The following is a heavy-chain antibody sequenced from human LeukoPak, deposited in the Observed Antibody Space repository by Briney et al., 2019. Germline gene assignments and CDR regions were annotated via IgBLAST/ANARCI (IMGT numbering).Heavy chain of an antibody. CDR1: GLTFSGYD. CDR3: AGCSGGSCYSRGKYGVDV. J-gene: IGHJ6*02. CDR2: ISTSGDFT. D-gene: IGHD2-15*01. V-gene: IGHV3-23*01. Sequence: GGSLRLSCAASGLTFSGYDMHWVRQAPGKGLECVSFISTSGDFTYYAASVKGRFTVSRDNSKNTLYLQMNSLRADDTAVYYCAGCSGGSCYSRGKYGVDVWGQGTTVIVSS.